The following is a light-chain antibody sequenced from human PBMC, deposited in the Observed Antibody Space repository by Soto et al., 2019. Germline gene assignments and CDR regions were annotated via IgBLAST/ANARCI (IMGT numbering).Light chain of an antibody. J-gene: IGKJ1*01. CDR3: QQYMSSVT. CDR1: QSVDTTF. Sequence: EIVLTQSPGSLSLSPGQRATLSCRASQSVDTTFFAWYQKKPGQAPRLLIYGASKRATGIPDRFSDSWSGADFTLIISRLEPEDFAEYYCQQYMSSVTFGQGTKVEIK. CDR2: GAS. V-gene: IGKV3-20*01.